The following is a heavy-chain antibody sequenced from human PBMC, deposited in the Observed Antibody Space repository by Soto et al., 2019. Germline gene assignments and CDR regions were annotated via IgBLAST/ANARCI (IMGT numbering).Heavy chain of an antibody. CDR1: GYTFTSYG. Sequence: QVQLVQSGAEVKKPGASVRVSCKASGYTFTSYGISWVRQAPGQGLEWMGWISTYNGNSNDAQELQGRVTMTTATSTSTAYVELRSLRSDDTAVYYCARDRRGGWSRHWGQRTLVTVSA. CDR2: ISTYNGNS. V-gene: IGHV1-18*01. D-gene: IGHD6-19*01. CDR3: ARDRRGGWSRH. J-gene: IGHJ4*02.